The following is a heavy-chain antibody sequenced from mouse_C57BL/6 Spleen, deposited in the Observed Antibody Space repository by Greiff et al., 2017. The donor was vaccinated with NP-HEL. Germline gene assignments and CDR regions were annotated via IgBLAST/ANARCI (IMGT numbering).Heavy chain of an antibody. V-gene: IGHV5-17*01. CDR2: ISSGSSTI. D-gene: IGHD2-3*01. CDR3: ARNDGYYWYFDV. CDR1: GFTFSDYG. Sequence: VQLKESGGGLEKPGGSLKLSCAASGFTFSDYGMHWVRQAPEKGLEWVAYISSGSSTIYYADTVKGRFTISRDNAKNTLFLQMTSLRSEDTAMYYCARNDGYYWYFDVWGTRTTVTVSS. J-gene: IGHJ1*03.